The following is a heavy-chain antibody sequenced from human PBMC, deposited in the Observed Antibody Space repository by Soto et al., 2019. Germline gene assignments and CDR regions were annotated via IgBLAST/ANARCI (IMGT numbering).Heavy chain of an antibody. CDR2: INHSGST. D-gene: IGHD6-19*01. Sequence: KPSETLSLTCAVYGGSFSGYYWSWIRQPPGKGLEWIGEINHSGSTNYNPSLKSRVTISVDTSKNQFSLKLSSVTAADTAVYYCARGFFRSSGSYYYYYGMDVWGQGTTVTVSS. V-gene: IGHV4-34*01. CDR1: GGSFSGYY. J-gene: IGHJ6*02. CDR3: ARGFFRSSGSYYYYYGMDV.